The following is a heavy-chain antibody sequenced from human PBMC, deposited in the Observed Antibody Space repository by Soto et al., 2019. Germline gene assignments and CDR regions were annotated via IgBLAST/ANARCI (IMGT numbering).Heavy chain of an antibody. J-gene: IGHJ3*02. V-gene: IGHV4-30-4*01. D-gene: IGHD3-10*01. CDR1: GGSISSGDYY. CDR3: ASLTKRVRGVIIIFPDAFDI. Sequence: PSETLSLTCTVSGGSISSGDYYWSWIRQPPGKGLEWIGYIYYSGSTYYNPSLKSRVTISVDTSKNQFSLKLSSVTAADTAVYYCASLTKRVRGVIIIFPDAFDIWGQGTMVTVSS. CDR2: IYYSGST.